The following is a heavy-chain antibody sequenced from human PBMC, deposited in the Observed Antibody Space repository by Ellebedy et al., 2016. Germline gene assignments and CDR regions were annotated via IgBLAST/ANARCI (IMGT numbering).Heavy chain of an antibody. J-gene: IGHJ4*02. Sequence: GGSLRLXXAASGFTFSSYAMSWVRQAPGEGLEWVSAIGGSDSSTYYADSVKGRFTISRDNSKNTVYLQMKSLRVEDTAVYYCARDYIVVEPAAIFLDSWGQGTLVTVSS. CDR3: ARDYIVVEPAAIFLDS. D-gene: IGHD2-2*01. CDR1: GFTFSSYA. CDR2: IGGSDSST. V-gene: IGHV3-23*01.